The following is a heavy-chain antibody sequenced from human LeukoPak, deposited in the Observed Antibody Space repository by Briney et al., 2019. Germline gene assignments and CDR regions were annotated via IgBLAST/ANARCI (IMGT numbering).Heavy chain of an antibody. CDR1: GYTFTSYY. V-gene: IGHV1-46*01. CDR3: ARYNWNYGARFDP. D-gene: IGHD1-7*01. CDR2: INPSGGST. J-gene: IGHJ5*02. Sequence: EASVKVSCKASGYTFTSYYMHWVRQAPGQGLEWMGIINPSGGSTSYAQKFQGRVTMTRDTSTSTVYMELSSLRSEDTTVYYCARYNWNYGARFDPWGQGTLVTVSS.